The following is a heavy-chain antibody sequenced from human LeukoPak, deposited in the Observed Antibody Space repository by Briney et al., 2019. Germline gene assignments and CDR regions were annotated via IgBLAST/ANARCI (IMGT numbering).Heavy chain of an antibody. CDR3: ARLIGDRTIYDS. V-gene: IGHV3-7*01. CDR1: GFTFRTYW. CDR2: INQGGSET. J-gene: IGHJ4*02. Sequence: GGSLRLSCAASGFTFRTYWMSWVRQAPGKGLEWVASINQGGSETYYVESVKGRFTISRDNAMNSFFLQMNSLRAEDTAVYYCARLIGDRTIYDSWAQGTLVTVSS. D-gene: IGHD6-6*01.